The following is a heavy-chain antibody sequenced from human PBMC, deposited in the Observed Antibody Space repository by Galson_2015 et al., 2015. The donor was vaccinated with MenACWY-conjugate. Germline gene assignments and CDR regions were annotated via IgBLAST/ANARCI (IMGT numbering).Heavy chain of an antibody. CDR1: GFTFSSYW. Sequence: SLRLSCAASGFTFSSYWMSWVRQAPGKGLEWVANIKQDGSEKYYVDSVKGRFTISRDNAKNSLYLQMNSLRAEDTAVYYCARDQDYYDSSGYYPDYWGQGTLVTVSS. V-gene: IGHV3-7*03. J-gene: IGHJ4*02. CDR2: IKQDGSEK. D-gene: IGHD3-22*01. CDR3: ARDQDYYDSSGYYPDY.